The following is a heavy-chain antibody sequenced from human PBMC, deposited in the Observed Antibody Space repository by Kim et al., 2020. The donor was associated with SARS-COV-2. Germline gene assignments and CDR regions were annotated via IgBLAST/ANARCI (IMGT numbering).Heavy chain of an antibody. Sequence: GGSLRLSCAASGFTFSSYGMHWVRQAPGKGLEWVAVISYDGSNKYYADSVKGRVTISRDNSKNTLYLQMNSQRAEDTAVYYCAKKATVVTPYYFVYWGQGTLVTVSS. D-gene: IGHD4-17*01. J-gene: IGHJ4*02. V-gene: IGHV3-30*18. CDR2: ISYDGSNK. CDR1: GFTFSSYG. CDR3: AKKATVVTPYYFVY.